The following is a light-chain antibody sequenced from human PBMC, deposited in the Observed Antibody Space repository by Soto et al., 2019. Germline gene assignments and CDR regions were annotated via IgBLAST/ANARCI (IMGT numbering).Light chain of an antibody. V-gene: IGLV2-14*01. Sequence: QSALTQPASVSESPGQSITISCTGTSSDVGGYNYVSWYQQRPGQAPKLMIYDVSNRPSGVSNRFSGSKSGNTASLTISGLQAEDEADYYCSSYTSSSTYVFGTGAKLTVL. J-gene: IGLJ1*01. CDR2: DVS. CDR1: SSDVGGYNY. CDR3: SSYTSSSTYV.